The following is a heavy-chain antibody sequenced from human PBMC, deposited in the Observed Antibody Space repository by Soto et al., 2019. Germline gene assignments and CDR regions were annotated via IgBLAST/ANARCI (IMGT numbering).Heavy chain of an antibody. CDR1: GFTFSSHG. CDR3: AKDHLPTTITTPWFDP. Sequence: QVQLVGSGGGVVQPGRSLRLSCEASGFTFSSHGMHWVRQAPGKGLEWLAVISYDGNNKYYADSVKGRFTISRDNSKNTLYLQMNSLRAEDTAVYYCAKDHLPTTITTPWFDPWGQGTLVNVSS. CDR2: ISYDGNNK. V-gene: IGHV3-30*18. D-gene: IGHD4-17*01. J-gene: IGHJ5*02.